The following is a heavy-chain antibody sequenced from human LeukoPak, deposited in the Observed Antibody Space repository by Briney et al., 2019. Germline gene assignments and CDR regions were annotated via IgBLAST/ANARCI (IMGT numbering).Heavy chain of an antibody. CDR3: ASELMGDVVY. CDR2: IYYSGST. V-gene: IGHV4-59*01. CDR1: GGSISSYY. D-gene: IGHD2-8*01. J-gene: IGHJ4*02. Sequence: SETLSLTCTVSGGSISSYYWSWIRQPPGKGLEWIGYIYYSGSTNYKPSLKSRVTISVDTSKNQFSLKLSSVTAADTAVYYCASELMGDVVYWGQGTLVTVSS.